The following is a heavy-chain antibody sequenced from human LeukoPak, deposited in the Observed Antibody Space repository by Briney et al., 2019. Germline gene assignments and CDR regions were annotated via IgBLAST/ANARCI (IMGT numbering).Heavy chain of an antibody. CDR2: ITSSGEPT. J-gene: IGHJ4*02. D-gene: IGHD3-22*01. CDR3: SRDRPNCCGTYGHYYRRGGDY. CDR1: KFPFTTYA. Sequence: GGSLRLSCAASKFPFTTYAMRWVRQATGKGLEWVSSITSSGEPTYYAGSVRGRFNISRHNYKETMYLQVNSLRSDDTAIYNCSRDRPNCCGTYGHYYRRGGDYWGQGTLVTVSS. V-gene: IGHV3-23*01.